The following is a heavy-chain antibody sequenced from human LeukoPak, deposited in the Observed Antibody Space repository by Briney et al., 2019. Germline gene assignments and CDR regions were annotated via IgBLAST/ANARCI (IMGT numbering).Heavy chain of an antibody. Sequence: SETLSLTCAVSGYSISSGYYWGWIRQPPGKGLEWIGSIYHSGSTYYNPSLKSRVTISVDTSKNQFSLKLSSVTAADAAVYYCASSHQLLALGDYWGQGTLVTVS. V-gene: IGHV4-38-2*01. CDR2: IYHSGST. J-gene: IGHJ4*02. CDR3: ASSHQLLALGDY. D-gene: IGHD2-2*01. CDR1: GYSISSGYY.